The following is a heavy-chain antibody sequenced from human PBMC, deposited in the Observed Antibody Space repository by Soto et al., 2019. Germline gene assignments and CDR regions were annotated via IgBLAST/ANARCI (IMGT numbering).Heavy chain of an antibody. CDR2: ISTGGGAI. J-gene: IGHJ5*02. Sequence: QPGGSLRLSCEASGFSFSSYEMNWVRQAPGKGLEWVSYISTGGGAIHYADSVKGRFTVSRDNAKSSLYLQMNSLRAEDTALYYCAGDIGGGNWFDPWGQGTLVTVSS. V-gene: IGHV3-48*03. CDR1: GFSFSSYE. CDR3: AGDIGGGNWFDP. D-gene: IGHD1-26*01.